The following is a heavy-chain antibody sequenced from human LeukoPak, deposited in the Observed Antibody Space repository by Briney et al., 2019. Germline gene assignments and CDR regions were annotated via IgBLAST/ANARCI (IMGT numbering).Heavy chain of an antibody. V-gene: IGHV4-39*01. J-gene: IGHJ4*02. CDR2: IYYSGST. CDR3: ATALPLRYFDWLRSFDD. Sequence: SETLSLTCTVSGGSISSSSSYWGWIRQPPGKGLEWIGSIYYSGSTYYNPSLKSRVTISVDTSKNQFSLKLSSVTAADTAVYYCATALPLRYFDWLRSFDDWGQGTLVTVSS. D-gene: IGHD3-9*01. CDR1: GGSISSSSSY.